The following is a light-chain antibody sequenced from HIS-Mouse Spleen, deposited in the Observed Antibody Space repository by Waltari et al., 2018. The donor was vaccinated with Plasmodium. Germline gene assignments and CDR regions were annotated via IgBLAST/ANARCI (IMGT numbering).Light chain of an antibody. V-gene: IGLV2-23*01. CDR1: ISDVGSYNL. Sequence: QSALTQPASVSGSPGQSITISCTGPISDVGSYNLVSCYQQHPGKAPKLMIYEGSKRPSGVSNRFSGSKSGNTASLTISGLQAEDEADYYCCSYAGSSTNWVFGGGTKLTVL. CDR2: EGS. CDR3: CSYAGSSTNWV. J-gene: IGLJ3*02.